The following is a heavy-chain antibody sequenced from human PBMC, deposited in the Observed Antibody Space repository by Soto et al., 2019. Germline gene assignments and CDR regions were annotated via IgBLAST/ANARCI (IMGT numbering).Heavy chain of an antibody. J-gene: IGHJ5*02. CDR3: ARWTVDTVVTSVWCQYLDP. Sequence: EVQLLDSGGGLVQPGGSLRLSCAASGFTFSSSAMSWVRQAPGKGLEWVSAVSGSGGTTYYADSVSGRFTISRDNSKSTLYLQMNSLRAEDWAIYFCARWTVDTVVTSVWCQYLDPWGQGTLVTVSS. CDR2: VSGSGGTT. D-gene: IGHD5-18*01. CDR1: GFTFSSSA. V-gene: IGHV3-23*01.